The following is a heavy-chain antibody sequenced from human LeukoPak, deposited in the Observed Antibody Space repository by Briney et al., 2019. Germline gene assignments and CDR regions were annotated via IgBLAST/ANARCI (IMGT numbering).Heavy chain of an antibody. CDR3: ARSYYDSSGYLEHFQH. J-gene: IGHJ1*01. CDR1: GYTFTGYY. Sequence: ASVKVSCKASGYTFTGYYMHWVRQAPGQGLEWMGWINPNSGGTNYAQKFQGRVTMTGDTSISTAYMELSRLKSDDTAVYYCARSYYDSSGYLEHFQHWGQGTLVTVSS. D-gene: IGHD3-22*01. V-gene: IGHV1-2*02. CDR2: INPNSGGT.